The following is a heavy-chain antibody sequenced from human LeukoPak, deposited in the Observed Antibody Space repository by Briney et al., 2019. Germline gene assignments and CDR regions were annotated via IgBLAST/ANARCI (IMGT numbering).Heavy chain of an antibody. CDR2: IYYSGTT. J-gene: IGHJ3*02. D-gene: IGHD5-24*01. CDR3: ARHESRDGYNGGLDDAFDI. Sequence: SETLSLTCTVSGGSISSYYWSWIRQPPGKGLEWIGYIYYSGTTNYNPSLKSRVTISVDTSKNQFSLKLSSVTAADTAVYYCARHESRDGYNGGLDDAFDIWGQGTMVTVSS. CDR1: GGSISSYY. V-gene: IGHV4-59*08.